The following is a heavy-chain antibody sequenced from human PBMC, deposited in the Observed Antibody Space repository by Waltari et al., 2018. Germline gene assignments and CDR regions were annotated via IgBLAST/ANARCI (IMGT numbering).Heavy chain of an antibody. V-gene: IGHV4-59*01. D-gene: IGHD6-13*01. Sequence: QVQLQESGTGLVKPSETLSLTCTVSGGSISGYYWSWIRQPPGKGLELIGYIYYSGSTNYNPSLKSRVTISVDTSKNQFSLKLSSVTAADTAVYYCARAEGSSWLFDYWGQGTLVTVSS. CDR2: IYYSGST. CDR3: ARAEGSSWLFDY. J-gene: IGHJ4*02. CDR1: GGSISGYY.